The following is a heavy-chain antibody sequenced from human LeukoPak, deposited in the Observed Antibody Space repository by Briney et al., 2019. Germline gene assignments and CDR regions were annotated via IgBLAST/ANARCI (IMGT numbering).Heavy chain of an antibody. Sequence: GGSLRLSCAASGFTFSSYSMNWVRQAPGKGLEWVSSISSSSSYIYYADSVKGRFTISRDNAKNSLYLQMNSLRAEDTAVYYCARVQQQLGAFDIWGQGTMVTVSS. D-gene: IGHD6-13*01. CDR3: ARVQQQLGAFDI. J-gene: IGHJ3*02. CDR2: ISSSSSYI. CDR1: GFTFSSYS. V-gene: IGHV3-21*01.